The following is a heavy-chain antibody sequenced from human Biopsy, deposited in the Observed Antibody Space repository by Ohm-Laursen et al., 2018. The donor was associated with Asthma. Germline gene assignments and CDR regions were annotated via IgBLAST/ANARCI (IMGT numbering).Heavy chain of an antibody. D-gene: IGHD1-26*01. Sequence: SDTLSLTCTVSNGSISSNFYYWGWIRQPPGKGLEWVGSIHKNGIGYYKSSLKSRLTISVDTSKNQFSLKVISVTAADTAVYYCARQKLVAAEGPFDMWGQGTMVIVSS. CDR3: ARQKLVAAEGPFDM. V-gene: IGHV4-39*01. J-gene: IGHJ3*02. CDR1: NGSISSNFYY. CDR2: IHKNGIG.